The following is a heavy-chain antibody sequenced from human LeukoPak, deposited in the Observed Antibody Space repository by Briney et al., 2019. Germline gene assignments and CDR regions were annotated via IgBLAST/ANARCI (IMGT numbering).Heavy chain of an antibody. CDR3: ARVEGGYDLCLFDY. CDR1: GGSISSYY. V-gene: IGHV4-4*07. Sequence: SETQSLTCTVSGGSISSYYWSWIRQPAGKGLEWIGRIYTSGSTNYNPSLKSRVTMSVDTSKNQFSLKLSSVTAADTAVYYCARVEGGYDLCLFDYWGQGTMVTVSS. J-gene: IGHJ4*02. D-gene: IGHD5-12*01. CDR2: IYTSGST.